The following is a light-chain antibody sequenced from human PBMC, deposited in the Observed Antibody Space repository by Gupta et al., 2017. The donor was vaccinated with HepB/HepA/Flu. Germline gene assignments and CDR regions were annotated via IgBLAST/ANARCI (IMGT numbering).Light chain of an antibody. CDR2: GKK. J-gene: IGLJ2*01. CDR3: NSRDSSGDHLVL. CDR1: SLRNCY. V-gene: IGLV3-19*01. Sequence: SSELTQDPAVSVALGQTVRITCQGDSLRNCYASWYQQKPGRAPLLVIYGKKNRPSGSPDRFSGSTSLDTASLTITGAQAEDEADYYCNSRDSSGDHLVLFGGGTKVTVL.